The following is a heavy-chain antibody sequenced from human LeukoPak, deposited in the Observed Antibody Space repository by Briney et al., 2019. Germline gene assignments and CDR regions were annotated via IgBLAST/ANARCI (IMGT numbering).Heavy chain of an antibody. J-gene: IGHJ4*02. V-gene: IGHV3-48*02. CDR3: ARHDYGGNSGDY. D-gene: IGHD4-23*01. Sequence: GGSLRLSCAASGFTFSSYGMNWVRQAPGKGLEWVSYIGGSSATIYYADSVTGRFTISRDNAKNSLYLQMNSLRDDDTAVYYCARHDYGGNSGDYWGQGTLVTVSS. CDR2: IGGSSATI. CDR1: GFTFSSYG.